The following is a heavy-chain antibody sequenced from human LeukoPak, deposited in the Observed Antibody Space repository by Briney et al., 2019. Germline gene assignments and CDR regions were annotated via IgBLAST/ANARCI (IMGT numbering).Heavy chain of an antibody. Sequence: SQTLSLTCTVSGGSISSGGYYWSWIRQHPGKGLEWIGYIYYSGNTYYNPSLKSRVTISLDTSKNQFSLKLSSVTAADTAVYYCAKKNSSGWYGWFDPWGQGTLVTVSS. CDR3: AKKNSSGWYGWFDP. J-gene: IGHJ5*02. CDR1: GGSISSGGYY. CDR2: IYYSGNT. V-gene: IGHV4-31*03. D-gene: IGHD6-19*01.